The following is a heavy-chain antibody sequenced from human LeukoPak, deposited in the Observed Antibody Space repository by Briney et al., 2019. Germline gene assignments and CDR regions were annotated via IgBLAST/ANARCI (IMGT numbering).Heavy chain of an antibody. Sequence: PGGSLRLSCAASGFTFGDYYMSWIRQAPGKGLEWVSYISSSGSIIYYADSVKGRFTISRDNAKNSMYLQMNSLRAEDTAVYYCARGQYDRSPFLQHWGQGTLVTVSS. CDR3: ARGQYDRSPFLQH. D-gene: IGHD3-22*01. CDR1: GFTFGDYY. CDR2: ISSSGSII. V-gene: IGHV3-11*01. J-gene: IGHJ1*01.